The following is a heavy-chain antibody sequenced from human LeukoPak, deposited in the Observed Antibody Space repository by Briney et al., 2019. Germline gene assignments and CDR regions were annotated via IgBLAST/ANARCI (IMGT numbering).Heavy chain of an antibody. CDR2: LSSDGSST. CDR3: ARAGYSSGWYYFDN. V-gene: IGHV3-74*01. D-gene: IGHD6-19*01. J-gene: IGHJ4*02. CDR1: GFTFSNYW. Sequence: GGSLRLSCAASGFTFSNYWMHWVRQAPGKGLVWVSRLSSDGSSTNYADSVKGRFTISRDNAKNTLQLQMNSLRAEDTAVYYCARAGYSSGWYYFDNWGQGILVTVSS.